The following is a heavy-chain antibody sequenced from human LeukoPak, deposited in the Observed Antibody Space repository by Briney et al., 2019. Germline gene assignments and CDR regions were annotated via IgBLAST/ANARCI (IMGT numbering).Heavy chain of an antibody. D-gene: IGHD3-22*01. CDR2: ISYDGTNK. V-gene: IGHV3-30*15. J-gene: IGHJ4*02. Sequence: GGSLRLSCAASGFTFSSYAMHWVRQAPGKGLEWVALISYDGTNKFYEDSVKGRFTISRDNSKNTLFLQVSSLRAEDTAVYYCARDLTGWGESSGYSDYWGQGTLVTVSS. CDR1: GFTFSSYA. CDR3: ARDLTGWGESSGYSDY.